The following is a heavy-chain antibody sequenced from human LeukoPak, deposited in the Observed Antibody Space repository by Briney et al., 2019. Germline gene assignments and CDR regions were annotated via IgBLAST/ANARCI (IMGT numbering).Heavy chain of an antibody. CDR3: ARPCDSGGPPGCFQH. J-gene: IGHJ1*01. V-gene: IGHV5-51*01. CDR1: GYSFTSYW. D-gene: IGHD4-23*01. CDR2: IYPGDSDT. Sequence: GESLKISCKGSGYSFTSYWIGWVRQMPGKGLEWMGIIYPGDSDTRYSPSFQGQVTISADKSISTAYLQWSSLKASDTAMYYCARPCDSGGPPGCFQHWGQGTLVTVSS.